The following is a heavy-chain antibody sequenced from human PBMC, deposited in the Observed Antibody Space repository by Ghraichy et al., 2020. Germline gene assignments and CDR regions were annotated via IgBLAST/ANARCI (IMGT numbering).Heavy chain of an antibody. CDR3: ASLYPPYSSGVNYYYGMDV. CDR1: GFTFSSYE. J-gene: IGHJ6*02. D-gene: IGHD6-19*01. CDR2: ISSSGSTI. V-gene: IGHV3-48*03. Sequence: AGSLRLSCAASGFTFSSYEMNWVRQAPGKGLEWVSYISSSGSTIYYADSVKGRFTISRDNAKNSLYLQMNSLRAEDTAVYYCASLYPPYSSGVNYYYGMDVWGQGTTVTVSS.